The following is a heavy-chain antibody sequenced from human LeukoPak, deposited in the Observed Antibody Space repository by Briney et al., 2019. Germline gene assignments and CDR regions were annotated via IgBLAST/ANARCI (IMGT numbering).Heavy chain of an antibody. J-gene: IGHJ4*02. CDR3: AKRGYSYGDFDY. V-gene: IGHV1-8*01. CDR1: GYTFTSYD. D-gene: IGHD5-18*01. Sequence: ASVTVSCKASGYTFTSYDINWVRQAPGQGLEWMGWMNPDSGNTGYAQKFQGRVTMTRNTSISTAYMELSSLRSEDTAVYYCAKRGYSYGDFDYWGQGTLVTVSS. CDR2: MNPDSGNT.